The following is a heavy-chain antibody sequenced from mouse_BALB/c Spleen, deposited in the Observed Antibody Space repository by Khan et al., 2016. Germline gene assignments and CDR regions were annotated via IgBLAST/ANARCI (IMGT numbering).Heavy chain of an antibody. CDR3: TACDYNSMDY. CDR2: IDPENGDT. J-gene: IGHJ4*01. Sequence: VQLQQSGAELVRSGASVKLSCTASGFNIKDYYMHWVKQRPEQGLEWIGWIDPENGDTEYAPKFQGKATMTADTSSNTAYLQLSSLASEDTAVYCRTACDYNSMDYLGQGPSVTVSS. CDR1: GFNIKDYY. V-gene: IGHV14-4*02.